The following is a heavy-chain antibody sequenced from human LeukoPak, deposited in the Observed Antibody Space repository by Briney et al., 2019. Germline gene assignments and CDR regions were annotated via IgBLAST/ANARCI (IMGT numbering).Heavy chain of an antibody. J-gene: IGHJ3*02. V-gene: IGHV1-24*01. CDR3: ATNRQIMILGVVIMTAFDM. Sequence: ASVNVSCEVSGYTLTQLSVHGVRHAPGKGLEWRGGFDVEEGEIIYAQTFQGRVTIAEDTSTDTAYMELSSLRCEDMAVYYCATNRQIMILGVVIMTAFDMGGQATMATVYS. CDR2: FDVEEGEI. D-gene: IGHD3-3*01. CDR1: GYTLTQLS.